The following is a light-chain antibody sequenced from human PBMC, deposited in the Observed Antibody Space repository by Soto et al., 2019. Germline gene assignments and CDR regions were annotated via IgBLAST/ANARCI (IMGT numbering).Light chain of an antibody. J-gene: IGKJ2*01. CDR3: QQYSTLPHT. CDR2: GVS. Sequence: ENVLTQSPGTLSLSPGERATLSCRATQSVTSRYFAWYQQKPGQAPRLLIYGVSSRATDIPDRFSGSGSGTDFTLTISRREPEDFGVYYCQQYSTLPHTFGQGTKLEVK. V-gene: IGKV3-20*01. CDR1: QSVTSRY.